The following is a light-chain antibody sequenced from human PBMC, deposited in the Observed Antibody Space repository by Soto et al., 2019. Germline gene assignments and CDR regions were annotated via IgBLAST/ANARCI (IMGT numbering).Light chain of an antibody. CDR3: AAWDDSLSGFWV. CDR2: SND. J-gene: IGLJ3*02. V-gene: IGLV1-44*01. Sequence: QSVLTQPPSASGTPGQRVTISCSGSSSNIGRDTVNWYQQLPGMAPKLLIYSNDQRPSGVPDRFSGSKSGTSASLAISGLQSEDEADYYCAAWDDSLSGFWVFGGGTKLTVL. CDR1: SSNIGRDT.